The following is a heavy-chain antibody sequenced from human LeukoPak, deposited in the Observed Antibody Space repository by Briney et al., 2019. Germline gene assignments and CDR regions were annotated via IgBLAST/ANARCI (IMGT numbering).Heavy chain of an antibody. D-gene: IGHD3-22*01. CDR2: IYYSGST. Sequence: SETLSLTCTVSGGSISSSSYYWGWIRQPPGKGLEWIGNIYYSGSTYYNPSLKSRVTISVDTSKNQFSLKLSSVTAADTAVYYCAGGYDNSGYYYVPDYWGQGTLVTVSS. CDR3: AGGYDNSGYYYVPDY. J-gene: IGHJ4*02. CDR1: GGSISSSSYY. V-gene: IGHV4-39*01.